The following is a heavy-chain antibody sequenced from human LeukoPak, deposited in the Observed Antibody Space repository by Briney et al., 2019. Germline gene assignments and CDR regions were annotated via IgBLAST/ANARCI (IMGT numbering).Heavy chain of an antibody. D-gene: IGHD6-13*01. V-gene: IGHV3-53*01. CDR1: GFTVRSNY. CDR3: ARDKNPGIAAD. J-gene: IGHJ3*01. Sequence: GGSLRLSCAASGFTVRSNYMSWVRQAPGKGLEWVSVIYSGGSTNYADSVKGRFTISRDNSKNTLYLQMNSLRAEDTAVYYCARDKNPGIAADWGQGTMVTVSS. CDR2: IYSGGST.